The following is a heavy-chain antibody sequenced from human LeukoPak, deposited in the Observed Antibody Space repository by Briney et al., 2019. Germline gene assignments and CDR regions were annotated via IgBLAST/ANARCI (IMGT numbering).Heavy chain of an antibody. CDR2: ISGSGGST. D-gene: IGHD6-19*01. J-gene: IGHJ4*02. CDR3: ARLQWLQTGRDFFDY. CDR1: GFTFSSYA. V-gene: IGHV3-23*01. Sequence: GGSLRLSCAASGFTFSSYAMSWVRQAPGKGLEWVSAISGSGGSTYYADSVKGRFTISRDNSKNTLYLQMSSLRAEDTAVYYCARLQWLQTGRDFFDYWGQGTLVTVSS.